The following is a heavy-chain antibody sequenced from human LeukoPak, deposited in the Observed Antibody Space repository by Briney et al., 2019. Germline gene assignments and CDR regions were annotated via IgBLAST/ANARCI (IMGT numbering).Heavy chain of an antibody. J-gene: IGHJ4*02. CDR1: GYTFTGYY. Sequence: ASVKVSCKASGYTFTGYYMHWVRQAPGQGLEWMGWINPSSGGTNYAQKFQGRVTMTRDTSISTAYMELSRLRSDDTAVYYCAREYSKMGIVGAQPRGTLGYWGQGTLVTVSS. D-gene: IGHD1-26*01. V-gene: IGHV1-2*02. CDR3: AREYSKMGIVGAQPRGTLGY. CDR2: INPSSGGT.